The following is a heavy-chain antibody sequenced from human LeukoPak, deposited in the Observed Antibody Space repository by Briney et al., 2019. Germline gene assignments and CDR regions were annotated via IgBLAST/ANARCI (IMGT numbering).Heavy chain of an antibody. Sequence: PGGSLRLSCAASGFTFSSYWMHWIRQAPGKGLVWVSRIHSDGIGTSYADSVRGRFTISRDNAKNTLYLQMNSLRAEDTAVYYCARVVDTHFDYWGQGTLVTVSS. CDR3: ARVVDTHFDY. D-gene: IGHD5-18*01. CDR1: GFTFSSYW. CDR2: IHSDGIGT. J-gene: IGHJ4*02. V-gene: IGHV3-74*01.